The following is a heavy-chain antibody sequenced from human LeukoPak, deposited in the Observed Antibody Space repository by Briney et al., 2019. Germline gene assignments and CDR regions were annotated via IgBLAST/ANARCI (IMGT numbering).Heavy chain of an antibody. J-gene: IGHJ4*02. CDR1: GGSFSGYY. Sequence: NPSETLSLTCAVYGGSFSGYYWSWIRQPPGKGLEWIGYIYYSGSTNYNPSLKSRVTMSVDTSKNQFSLKLSSVTAADTAVYYCARHSYWYSGSLILTGPFDYWGQGTLVTVSS. CDR3: ARHSYWYSGSLILTGPFDY. D-gene: IGHD1-26*01. V-gene: IGHV4-59*08. CDR2: IYYSGST.